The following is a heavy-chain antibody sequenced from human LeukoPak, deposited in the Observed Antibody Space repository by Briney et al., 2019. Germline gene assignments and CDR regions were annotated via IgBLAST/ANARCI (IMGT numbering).Heavy chain of an antibody. Sequence: ASVKVSCKVSGYTLTELSMHWVRQAPGKGLEWMGGFDPEDGETIYAQKFQGRVTMTEDTSTDTAYMELSSLRSEDTAVYYCATVGYCSSTSCVKVVYWGQGTLVTVSS. V-gene: IGHV1-24*01. CDR3: ATVGYCSSTSCVKVVY. CDR1: GYTLTELS. D-gene: IGHD2-2*01. CDR2: FDPEDGET. J-gene: IGHJ4*02.